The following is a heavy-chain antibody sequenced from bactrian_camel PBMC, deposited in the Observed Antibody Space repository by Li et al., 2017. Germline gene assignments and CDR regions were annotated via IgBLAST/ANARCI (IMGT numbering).Heavy chain of an antibody. Sequence: HVQLVESGGGLVQPGGSLRLSCAASGFAFSGYWMYWVRQAPGKGLEWVSRINDGGTATSYADSVKGRFTISRDNAKNTVYLQMNNLESEDTALYYCATAVLSTYSAFGNWGQGTQVTVS. J-gene: IGHJ4*01. CDR3: ATAVLSTYSAFGN. CDR1: GFAFSGYW. V-gene: IGHV3S1*01. D-gene: IGHD1*01. CDR2: INDGGTAT.